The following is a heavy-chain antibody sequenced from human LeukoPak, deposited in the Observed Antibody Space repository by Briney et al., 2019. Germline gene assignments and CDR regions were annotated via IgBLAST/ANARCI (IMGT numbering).Heavy chain of an antibody. CDR2: IYYSGST. CDR3: ARLSRYDWESFYDY. CDR1: GGSVDSVSFY. Sequence: SETLSLTCSGSGGSVDSVSFYGSWIRQPPGKGLEWIGYIYYSGSTNYNPSLKSRVTISVDTSKNQFSLRLSSVTAADTAVYYCARLSRYDWESFYDYWGQGTLVTLSS. V-gene: IGHV4-61*01. J-gene: IGHJ4*02. D-gene: IGHD5-12*01.